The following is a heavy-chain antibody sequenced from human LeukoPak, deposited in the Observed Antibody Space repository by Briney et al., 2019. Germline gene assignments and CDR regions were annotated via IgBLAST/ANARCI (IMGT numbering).Heavy chain of an antibody. D-gene: IGHD3-10*01. V-gene: IGHV3-7*03. CDR2: IKQDGSEK. CDR1: RFTFSNYW. J-gene: IGHJ6*02. CDR3: ARDGVGEYDV. Sequence: GGSLRLSCAASRFTFSNYWMSWVRQAPGKGLEWVANIKQDGSEKYYVDSVKGRFTISRDNAKNSLYLQMNSLRAEDTAVYYCARDGVGEYDVWGQGTTVTVSS.